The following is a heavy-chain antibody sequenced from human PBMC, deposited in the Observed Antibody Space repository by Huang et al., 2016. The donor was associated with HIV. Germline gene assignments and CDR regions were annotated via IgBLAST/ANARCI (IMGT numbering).Heavy chain of an antibody. V-gene: IGHV3-9*01. CDR1: GFTFDDYA. J-gene: IGHJ6*02. CDR2: INWNSGNK. Sequence: EVQLVESGGGLVQPGRSLRLSCVVSGFTFDDYAMHWVRQGPGKGTEWVSGINWNSGNKGYADSVRGRFTRSRDNAKNSLYLQMNSLRAEDTALYYCGKDNGRDYYYGMDAWGRGTTVIVSS. CDR3: GKDNGRDYYYGMDA.